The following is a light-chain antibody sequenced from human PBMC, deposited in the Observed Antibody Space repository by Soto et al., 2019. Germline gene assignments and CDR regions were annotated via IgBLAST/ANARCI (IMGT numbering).Light chain of an antibody. V-gene: IGLV2-23*01. J-gene: IGLJ1*01. CDR2: EGS. CDR3: CSYAGSSYV. CDR1: SSDVGSYNL. Sequence: QPALTQPASVSGSPGRSITISCTGTSSDVGSYNLVSWYQQHPGKAPKLMIYEGSKRPSGVSNRFSGSKSGNTASLTISGLQAEDEADYYCCSYAGSSYVFGTGTKVTVL.